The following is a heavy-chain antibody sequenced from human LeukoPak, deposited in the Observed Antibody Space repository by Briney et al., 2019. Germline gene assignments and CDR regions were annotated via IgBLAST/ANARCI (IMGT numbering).Heavy chain of an antibody. CDR1: GFTFSSYA. V-gene: IGHV3-30-3*01. D-gene: IGHD3-10*01. CDR3: ARDQGRGGRYYYYGMDV. J-gene: IGHJ6*02. Sequence: PGRSLRLSCAASGFTFSSYAMHWVRQAPGKGLEWVAVISYDGSNKYYADSVMGRFTISRDNSKNTLYLQMNSLRAEDTAVYYCARDQGRGGRYYYYGMDVWGQGTTVTVSS. CDR2: ISYDGSNK.